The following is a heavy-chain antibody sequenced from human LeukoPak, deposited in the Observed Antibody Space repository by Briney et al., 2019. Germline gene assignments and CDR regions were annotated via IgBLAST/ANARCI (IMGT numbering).Heavy chain of an antibody. J-gene: IGHJ5*02. CDR2: TYYRSKWYN. V-gene: IGHV6-1*01. CDR1: GDSVSSNSAA. Sequence: SQTLSLTCAISGDSVSSNSAAWNWIRQSPSRGLEWLGRTYYRSKWYNDYAVSVKSRITINPDTSKNQFSLQLNSVTPEDTAVYYCARDIPVYGDQRKTPRRSWFDPWGQGTLVTVSS. D-gene: IGHD4-17*01. CDR3: ARDIPVYGDQRKTPRRSWFDP.